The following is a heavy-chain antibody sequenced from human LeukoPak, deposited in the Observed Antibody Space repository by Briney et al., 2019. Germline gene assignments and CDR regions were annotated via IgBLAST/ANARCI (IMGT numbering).Heavy chain of an antibody. J-gene: IGHJ6*03. CDR3: ARGDVGDGYNYDSYFYYLDV. CDR2: IIPLFGSA. CDR1: GGTFSNYA. Sequence: SVKVCCKASGGTFSNYAVNWVRQAPGQGLEWMGGIIPLFGSAIYPQKFQGRVTITTDESTTTAYMELSSLTSEDTAVYYCARGDVGDGYNYDSYFYYLDVWGRGTTVTVSS. V-gene: IGHV1-69*05. D-gene: IGHD5-24*01.